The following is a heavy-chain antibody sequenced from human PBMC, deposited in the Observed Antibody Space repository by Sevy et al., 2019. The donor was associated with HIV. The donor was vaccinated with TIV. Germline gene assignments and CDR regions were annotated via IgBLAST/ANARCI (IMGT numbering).Heavy chain of an antibody. Sequence: ASVKVSCKASGVTFSGYAINWVRQTPGQGLEWMGWIVPSFDLSKYAQKFQGRFTFTADESTDTASMKLSSLGSDDTAVYYCARPQRPSGYSSSGDAFDVWGQGTMVTVSS. CDR1: GVTFSGYA. D-gene: IGHD6-13*01. J-gene: IGHJ3*01. CDR3: ARPQRPSGYSSSGDAFDV. V-gene: IGHV1-69*13. CDR2: IVPSFDLS.